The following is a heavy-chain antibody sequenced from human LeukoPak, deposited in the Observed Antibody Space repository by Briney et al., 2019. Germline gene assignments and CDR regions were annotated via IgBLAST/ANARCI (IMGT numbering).Heavy chain of an antibody. J-gene: IGHJ4*02. CDR2: IKQDGSEK. D-gene: IGHD3-22*01. V-gene: IGHV3-7*01. Sequence: GGSLRLSCAASGFTFSSYWMSWVRQAPGKGLEWVANIKQDGSEKYYVDSVKGRFTISRDNAKNSLYLQMNSLRAEDTAVYYCASSSSGYYYPDYWDQGTLVTVSS. CDR3: ASSSSGYYYPDY. CDR1: GFTFSSYW.